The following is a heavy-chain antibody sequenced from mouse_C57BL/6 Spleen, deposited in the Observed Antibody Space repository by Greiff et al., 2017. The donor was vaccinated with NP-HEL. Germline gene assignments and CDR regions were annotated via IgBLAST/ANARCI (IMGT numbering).Heavy chain of an antibody. CDR1: GYTFTSYW. CDR3: GRRGNYRYFDG. V-gene: IGHV1-64*01. D-gene: IGHD2-1*01. CDR2: IHPNSGST. Sequence: QVQLQQPGAELVKPGASVKLSCKASGYTFTSYWMHWVKQRPGQGLEWIGMIHPNSGSTNYNEKFKSKATLTVDQSSSTAFMQRSSLTSEDAAVYYCGRRGNYRYFDGWGTGTTVTVSS. J-gene: IGHJ1*03.